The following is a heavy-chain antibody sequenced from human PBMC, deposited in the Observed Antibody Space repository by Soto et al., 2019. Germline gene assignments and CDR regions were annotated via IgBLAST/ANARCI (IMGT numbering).Heavy chain of an antibody. V-gene: IGHV3-30*18. Sequence: RLSRAACGERVKTYGMHLFRQAPGKGLEWVALISDDASEKYYGDSAKGRFTISRDNSKNTLDLHMNSLRPEDTAVYYCAKGPYYDILPGYTYGMDVWGQRTTVT. CDR1: GERVKTYG. J-gene: IGHJ6*02. D-gene: IGHD3-9*01. CDR3: AKGPYYDILPGYTYGMDV. CDR2: ISDDASEK.